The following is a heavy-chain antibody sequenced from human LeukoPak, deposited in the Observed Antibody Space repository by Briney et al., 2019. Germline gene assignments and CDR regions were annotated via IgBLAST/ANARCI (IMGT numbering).Heavy chain of an antibody. CDR2: ISGSGGST. Sequence: GGSLRLSCAASGFTFSSYAMSWVRQAPGRGLEWVSAISGSGGSTYYADSVKGRFTISRDNSKNTLYLQMNSLRAEDTAVYYCAKDLYSSGWYAFFDYWGQGTLVAVSS. CDR1: GFTFSSYA. V-gene: IGHV3-23*01. J-gene: IGHJ4*02. CDR3: AKDLYSSGWYAFFDY. D-gene: IGHD6-19*01.